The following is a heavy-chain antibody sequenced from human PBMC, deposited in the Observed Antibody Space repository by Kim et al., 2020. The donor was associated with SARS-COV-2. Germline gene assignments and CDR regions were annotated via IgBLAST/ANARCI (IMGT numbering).Heavy chain of an antibody. J-gene: IGHJ6*02. Sequence: GSLRLSCAASGFTFSNAWMSWVRQAPGKGLEWVGRIKSKTDGGTTDYAAPVKGRFTISRDDSKNTLYLQMNSLKTEDTAVYYCTTRFLPQWLVPYYYYYGMDVWGQGTTVTVSS. V-gene: IGHV3-15*01. CDR1: GFTFSNAW. D-gene: IGHD6-19*01. CDR2: IKSKTDGGTT. CDR3: TTRFLPQWLVPYYYYYGMDV.